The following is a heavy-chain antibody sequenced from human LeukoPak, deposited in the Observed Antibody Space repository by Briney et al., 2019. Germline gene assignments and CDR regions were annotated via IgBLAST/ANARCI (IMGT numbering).Heavy chain of an antibody. V-gene: IGHV4-4*07. Sequence: PSETLSLTCTVSGGSISSYYWSWIRQPAGKGLEWIGRIYTSGSTNYNPSLKSRVTMSVDTSENQFSLKLSSVTAADTAVYYCAREVTTMVRGVIFSLWFDPWGQGTLVTVSS. CDR3: AREVTTMVRGVIFSLWFDP. J-gene: IGHJ5*02. D-gene: IGHD3-10*01. CDR1: GGSISSYY. CDR2: IYTSGST.